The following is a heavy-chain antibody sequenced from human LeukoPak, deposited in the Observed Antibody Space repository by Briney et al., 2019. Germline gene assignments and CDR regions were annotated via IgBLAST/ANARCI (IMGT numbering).Heavy chain of an antibody. CDR3: ARTSTGWSLDY. CDR1: GFTFSSYR. CDR2: ISSSSSYI. Sequence: GGSLRLSCAVSGFTFSSYRVNWVRQAPGKGLEWVSSISSSSSYIYYADSLKGRFTISRDNPKNSLYLQMNSLRAEDTAVYYCARTSTGWSLDYWGQGTLVTVSS. J-gene: IGHJ4*02. V-gene: IGHV3-21*01. D-gene: IGHD6-19*01.